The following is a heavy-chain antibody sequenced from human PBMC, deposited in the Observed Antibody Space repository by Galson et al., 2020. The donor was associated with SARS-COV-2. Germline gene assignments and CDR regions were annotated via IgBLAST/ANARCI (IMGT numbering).Heavy chain of an antibody. CDR3: ARDASWAMFGLDV. J-gene: IGHJ6*02. CDR1: GFTFDLYS. V-gene: IGHV3-21*01. CDR2: ISSRSDYI. D-gene: IGHD1-26*01. Sequence: GGSLRLSCKVSGFTFDLYSMNWVRQAPGKGLEWVSAISSRSDYIYYADSVKGRFTISRDNAKNSLHLQMNNLRAEDTAVYYCARDASWAMFGLDVWGQGTTVTVSS.